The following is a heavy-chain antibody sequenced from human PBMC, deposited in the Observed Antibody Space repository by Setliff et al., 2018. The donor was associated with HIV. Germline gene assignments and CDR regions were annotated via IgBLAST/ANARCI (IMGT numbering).Heavy chain of an antibody. J-gene: IGHJ4*02. Sequence: ASVKVSCKASGYTFSDYGVTWMRQAPGQGLEWVGWISAYTGNANYTQKLQGRITMTTDTYTGTAYMELRSLRSDDTAVYYCARDRPGVDYTKTSCYASFDHWGQGTLVTVSS. CDR3: ARDRPGVDYTKTSCYASFDH. V-gene: IGHV1-18*01. D-gene: IGHD2-2*01. CDR2: ISAYTGNA. CDR1: GYTFSDYG.